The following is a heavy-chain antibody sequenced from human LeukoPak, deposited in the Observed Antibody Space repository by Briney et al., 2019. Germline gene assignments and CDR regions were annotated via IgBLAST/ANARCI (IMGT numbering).Heavy chain of an antibody. CDR2: FYPGDSDT. Sequence: GESLKISCTASEYKFTDNWIAWVRQMPEKGLEWMGLFYPGDSDTRYNPSFQGQVTMSGDKSTDTAYLQWTSVKASDSAMYYCARHASGYDYQDYWGQGTLVTVSS. CDR3: ARHASGYDYQDY. D-gene: IGHD5-12*01. V-gene: IGHV5-51*01. CDR1: EYKFTDNW. J-gene: IGHJ4*02.